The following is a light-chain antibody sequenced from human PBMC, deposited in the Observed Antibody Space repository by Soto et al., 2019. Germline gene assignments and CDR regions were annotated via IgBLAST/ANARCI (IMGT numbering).Light chain of an antibody. CDR1: EIVGTN. J-gene: IGKJ4*01. Sequence: IVLTQSPATLSLSPGERATLSCRASEIVGTNLAWYHQKPGQPPRLLIYVSSTRATGISATFSGSGSRTEFTLTISSLQSEDSAVYYCQQYNNWGLSFGGGTRVEIK. V-gene: IGKV3D-15*01. CDR3: QQYNNWGLS. CDR2: VSS.